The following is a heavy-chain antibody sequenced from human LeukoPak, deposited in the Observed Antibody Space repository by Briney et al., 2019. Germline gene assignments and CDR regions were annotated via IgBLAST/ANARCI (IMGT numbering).Heavy chain of an antibody. D-gene: IGHD3-10*01. J-gene: IGHJ5*02. CDR3: AREMVRGVIGWFNP. V-gene: IGHV3-48*01. CDR1: GFTFSSYS. CDR2: ISSSGSTI. Sequence: QPGGSLRLSCAASGFTFSSYSMNWVRQAPGRGLGWVSYISSSGSTIDYADSVKGRFTISRDNSKNTLYLQMNSLRAEDTAVYYCAREMVRGVIGWFNPWGQGTLVTVSS.